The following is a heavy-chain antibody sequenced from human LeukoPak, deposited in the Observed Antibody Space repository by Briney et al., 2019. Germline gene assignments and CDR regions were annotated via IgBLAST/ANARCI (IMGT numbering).Heavy chain of an antibody. CDR3: TTLLSPRLPSIKKFY. J-gene: IGHJ4*02. D-gene: IGHD3-16*02. CDR2: MNPSGGGT. CDR1: GYTLTAYY. Sequence: ASVKVSCKASGYTLTAYYMHWVRQAPGQGFEWMGWMNPSGGGTKYAQKFQGRVTMTRDTAINTAYMELSRLTSNDTAVYYCTTLLSPRLPSIKKFYWGQGTRVTVSA. V-gene: IGHV1-2*02.